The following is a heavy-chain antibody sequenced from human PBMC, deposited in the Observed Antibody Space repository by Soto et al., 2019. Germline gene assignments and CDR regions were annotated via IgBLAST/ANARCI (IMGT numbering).Heavy chain of an antibody. Sequence: EVQLVESGGGLIQPGGSLRLSCAVSGFTVSNNYMSWVRQAPGKGLEGVSVIYSGGYTAYGDSVKGRFTISRDNSKHPLFLQKKSLGAEAPGVFYCAPRPGGGGYWGQGTLVTVSS. J-gene: IGHJ4*02. D-gene: IGHD3-10*01. CDR3: APRPGGGGY. V-gene: IGHV3-53*01. CDR1: GFTVSNNY. CDR2: IYSGGYT.